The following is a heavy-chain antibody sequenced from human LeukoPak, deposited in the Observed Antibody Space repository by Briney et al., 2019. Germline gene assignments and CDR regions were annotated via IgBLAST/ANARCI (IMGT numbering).Heavy chain of an antibody. J-gene: IGHJ4*02. V-gene: IGHV1-69*04. CDR2: IIPILGIA. Sequence: SVKVSCKASGGTFSSYAISWVRQAPGQGLEWMGRIIPILGIANYAQKFQGRVTITADKSTSTAYMELSSLRSEDAAVYYCATYYDSSGYYYSYWGQGTLVTVSS. CDR3: ATYYDSSGYYYSY. D-gene: IGHD3-22*01. CDR1: GGTFSSYA.